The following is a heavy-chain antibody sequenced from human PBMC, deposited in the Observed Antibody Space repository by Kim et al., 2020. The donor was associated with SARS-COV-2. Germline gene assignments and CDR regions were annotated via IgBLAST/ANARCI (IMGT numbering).Heavy chain of an antibody. J-gene: IGHJ4*02. CDR2: IIPIFGTA. Sequence: SVKVSCKASGGTFSSYAISWVRQAPGQGLEWMGGIIPIFGTANYAQKFQGRVTITADESTSTAYMELSSLRSEDTAVYYCARAGTGGDYFDYWGQGTLVTVSS. V-gene: IGHV1-69*13. D-gene: IGHD1-1*01. CDR1: GGTFSSYA. CDR3: ARAGTGGDYFDY.